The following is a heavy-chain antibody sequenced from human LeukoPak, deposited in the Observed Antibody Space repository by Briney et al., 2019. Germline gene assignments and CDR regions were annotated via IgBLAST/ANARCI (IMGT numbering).Heavy chain of an antibody. J-gene: IGHJ4*02. CDR1: GYSFTNYW. D-gene: IGHD4-17*01. CDR3: ARGDDYGDDGVDY. Sequence: GESLRLSCKGSGYSFTNYWIGWVRQMPGKGLEWMGIIYPGNSHTKYSPSFQGQVTISAAKSISAAYLQWSSLKASDTAIYYCARGDDYGDDGVDYWGQGTLVTVSS. CDR2: IYPGNSHT. V-gene: IGHV5-51*01.